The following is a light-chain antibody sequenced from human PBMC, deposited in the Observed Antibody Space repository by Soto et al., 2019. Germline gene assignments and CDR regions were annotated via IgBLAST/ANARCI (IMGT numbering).Light chain of an antibody. J-gene: IGKJ1*01. Sequence: DIQMTQSPSSLSASVGDRVTISRRASQGISYYLAWYQQKPGKVPQLLIYAASTLQSGVPSRFSGSGSGTDFTLTISSLQPEDVASYYCQRYDSDTWTFGQGTTVEIK. CDR2: AAS. CDR1: QGISYY. V-gene: IGKV1-27*01. CDR3: QRYDSDTWT.